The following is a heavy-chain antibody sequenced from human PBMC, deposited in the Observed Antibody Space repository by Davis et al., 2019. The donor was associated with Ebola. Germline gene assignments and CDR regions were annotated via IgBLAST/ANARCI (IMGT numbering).Heavy chain of an antibody. D-gene: IGHD6-6*01. J-gene: IGHJ4*02. CDR3: AKAPYKVYSSSSYYFDY. CDR2: ISSSGSTI. Sequence: GESLKISCAASGFTFSDYYMSWIRQAPGKGLEWVSYISSSGSTIYYADSVKGRFTISRDNAKNSLYLQMNSLRAEDTAVYYCAKAPYKVYSSSSYYFDYWGQGTLVTVSS. V-gene: IGHV3-11*01. CDR1: GFTFSDYY.